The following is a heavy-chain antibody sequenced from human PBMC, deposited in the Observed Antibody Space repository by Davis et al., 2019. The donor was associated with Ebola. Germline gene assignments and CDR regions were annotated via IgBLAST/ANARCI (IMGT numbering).Heavy chain of an antibody. J-gene: IGHJ4*02. V-gene: IGHV4-38-2*02. D-gene: IGHD6-6*01. CDR3: ARHWSSSSGFDY. Sequence: LETLSLTCTVSGYSISSGYYWGWIRPPPGKGLEWIGYIYYSGSTNYNPSLKSRVTISVDTSKNQFSLKLSSVTAADTAVYYCARHWSSSSGFDYWGQGTLVTVAS. CDR1: GYSISSGYY. CDR2: IYYSGST.